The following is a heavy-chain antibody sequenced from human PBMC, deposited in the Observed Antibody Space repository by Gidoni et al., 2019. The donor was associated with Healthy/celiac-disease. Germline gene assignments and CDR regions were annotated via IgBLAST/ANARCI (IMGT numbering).Heavy chain of an antibody. D-gene: IGHD3-9*01. CDR1: GGSLRSSSYY. CDR3: ARRSEYDILTGYYMGYFFDY. J-gene: IGHJ4*02. V-gene: IGHV4-39*01. CDR2: IYYSGST. Sequence: QLQLQESGPGLVTPSATLSLTFTVSGGSLRSSSYYWCWIRQPPGKGLEWIGSIYYSGSTYYNPYLKSRVTISVDTSKNQFSLKLSSVTAADTAVYYCARRSEYDILTGYYMGYFFDYWGQGTLVTVSS.